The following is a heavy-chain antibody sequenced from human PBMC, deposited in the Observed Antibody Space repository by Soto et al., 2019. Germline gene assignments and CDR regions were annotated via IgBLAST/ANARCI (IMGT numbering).Heavy chain of an antibody. CDR3: ARTSAAGKYYYGMDV. D-gene: IGHD6-13*01. J-gene: IGHJ6*02. CDR2: IYPGDSDT. CDR1: GYSFTSYW. Sequence: PGESLKISCQGSGYSFTSYWIGWVRQMPGKGLEWMGIIYPGDSDTRYSPSFKGQVTISADKSISTAYLQWSSLKASDTAMYYCARTSAAGKYYYGMDVWGQGTTVTVSS. V-gene: IGHV5-51*01.